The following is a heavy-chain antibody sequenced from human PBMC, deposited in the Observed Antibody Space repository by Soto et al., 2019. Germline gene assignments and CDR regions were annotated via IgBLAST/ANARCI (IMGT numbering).Heavy chain of an antibody. CDR2: ISGSGGST. Sequence: WGSLSLSCAASGFTFISYAMSWVRQAPGKGLEWVSAISGSGGSTYYADSVKGRFTISRDNSKNTLYLQMSSLKSEGTAVYYCARDRYSAAVATYLDYWGQGALVTVSS. CDR1: GFTFISYA. CDR3: ARDRYSAAVATYLDY. V-gene: IGHV3-23*01. J-gene: IGHJ4*02. D-gene: IGHD2-2*01.